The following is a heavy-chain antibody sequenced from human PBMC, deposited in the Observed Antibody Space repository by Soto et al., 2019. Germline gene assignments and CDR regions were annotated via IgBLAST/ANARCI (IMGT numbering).Heavy chain of an antibody. J-gene: IGHJ6*02. D-gene: IGHD2-21*02. CDR2: IGTRSDI. CDR1: GFTFSTYS. Sequence: EVQLVESGGGLVKPGGSLRLSCVASGFTFSTYSMKWVRQAPGKGLEWVSTIGTRSDIYYAESVKGRFTISRDNAKNSLSLQMNSLRVEDTAVYYCAREETAWPLAYGLDVWGQGTAVTVSS. V-gene: IGHV3-21*02. CDR3: AREETAWPLAYGLDV.